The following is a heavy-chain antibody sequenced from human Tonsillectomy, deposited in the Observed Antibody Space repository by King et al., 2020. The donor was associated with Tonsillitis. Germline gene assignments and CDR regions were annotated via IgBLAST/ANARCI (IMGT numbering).Heavy chain of an antibody. V-gene: IGHV3-30*02. CDR2: IWYNGNKK. CDR1: GFTFRSYG. Sequence: VQLVESGGGMVQPGGSLRLSCAASGFTFRSYGMHWVRQAPGKGLEWLTFIWYNGNKKYYGESVEGRFTISRDNSKNTLFLQMTRLSAEDTAVYYCAKDAGWAQVSSQGYYFDYWGQGALVTVSS. J-gene: IGHJ4*02. D-gene: IGHD1-26*01. CDR3: AKDAGWAQVSSQGYYFDY.